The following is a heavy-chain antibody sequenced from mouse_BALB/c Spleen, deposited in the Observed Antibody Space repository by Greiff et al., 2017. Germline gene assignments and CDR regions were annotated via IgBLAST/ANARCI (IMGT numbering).Heavy chain of an antibody. D-gene: IGHD1-2*01. CDR2: ISTYYGDA. CDR1: GYTFTDYA. CDR3: ARGSLLRLRAMDY. V-gene: IGHV1S137*01. Sequence: QVQLQQSGAELVRPGVSVKISCKGSGYTFTDYAMHWVKQSHAKSLEWIGVISTYYGDASYNQKFKGKATMTVDKSSSTAYMELARLTSEDSAIYYCARGSLLRLRAMDYWGQGTSVTVSS. J-gene: IGHJ4*01.